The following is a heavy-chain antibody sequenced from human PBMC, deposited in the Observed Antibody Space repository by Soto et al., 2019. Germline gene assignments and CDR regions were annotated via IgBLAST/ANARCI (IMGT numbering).Heavy chain of an antibody. Sequence: GGSLRLSCAASGFTFSSYWMSWVRQAPGKGPEWVANIKQDGSEKYYVDSVKGRFTISRDNAKNSLYLQMNSLRAEDTAVYYCARDTIAARSRHYYYYGMDVWGQGTTVTVSS. CDR3: ARDTIAARSRHYYYYGMDV. V-gene: IGHV3-7*01. D-gene: IGHD6-6*01. CDR1: GFTFSSYW. J-gene: IGHJ6*02. CDR2: IKQDGSEK.